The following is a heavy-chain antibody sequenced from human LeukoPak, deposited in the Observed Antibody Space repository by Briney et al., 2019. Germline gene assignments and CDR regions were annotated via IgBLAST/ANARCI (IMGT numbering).Heavy chain of an antibody. CDR2: IYSGGST. Sequence: GGSLRLSCAASGFTVSSNYMSWVRQAPGKGLEWVSVIYSGGSTYYADSVKGRFTISRDNSKNTLYLQMNSLRAEDTAVYYCARSPPNWGSLDYWGQGTLVTVSS. CDR3: ARSPPNWGSLDY. J-gene: IGHJ4*02. D-gene: IGHD7-27*01. V-gene: IGHV3-53*01. CDR1: GFTVSSNY.